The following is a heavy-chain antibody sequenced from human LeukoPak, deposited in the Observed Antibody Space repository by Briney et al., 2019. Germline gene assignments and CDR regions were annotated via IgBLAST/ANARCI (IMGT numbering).Heavy chain of an antibody. CDR3: ARDFRGTDC. Sequence: PGRSLRLSCAASGFPFSNYAMHWVRQAPGKGLEWVAVASLDGSNKYYADSVKGRFTISRDNSKNTLYLQMNSLRDEDTAVYYCARDFRGTDCWGQGTPVTVSS. V-gene: IGHV3-30-3*01. CDR1: GFPFSNYA. J-gene: IGHJ4*02. CDR2: ASLDGSNK. D-gene: IGHD1-1*01.